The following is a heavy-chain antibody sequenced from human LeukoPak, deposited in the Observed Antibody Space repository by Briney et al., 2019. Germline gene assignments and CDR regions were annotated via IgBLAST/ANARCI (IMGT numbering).Heavy chain of an antibody. Sequence: PGGSLRLSCVTSGFSFSSYWMHWVRQAPGKELVWVSDINPDGTNTNYADSVKGRFTMSRDNAKNTLYLQMNGLTADDTAVYYCVTAGHYFMDVWGKGTTVTVSS. CDR3: VTAGHYFMDV. CDR1: GFSFSSYW. CDR2: INPDGTNT. V-gene: IGHV3-74*01. J-gene: IGHJ6*03.